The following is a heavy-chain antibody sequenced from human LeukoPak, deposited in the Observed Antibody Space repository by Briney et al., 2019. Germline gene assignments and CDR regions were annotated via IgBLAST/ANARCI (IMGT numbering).Heavy chain of an antibody. Sequence: AGGSLRLSCAASGFTFSSYSMNWVRQAPGEGLEWVSSISSSSGYIYYADSVKGRFTISRDNAKNSLYLQMNSLRAEDTAVYYCARDRGIAAGAFDIWGQGTMVTVSS. V-gene: IGHV3-21*01. CDR2: ISSSSGYI. CDR1: GFTFSSYS. J-gene: IGHJ3*02. CDR3: ARDRGIAAGAFDI. D-gene: IGHD6-25*01.